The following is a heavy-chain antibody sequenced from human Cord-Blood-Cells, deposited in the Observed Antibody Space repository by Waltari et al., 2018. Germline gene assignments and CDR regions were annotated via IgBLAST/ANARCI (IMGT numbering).Heavy chain of an antibody. J-gene: IGHJ4*02. Sequence: EVQLVESGGGWIQPGGSLGLTGPASGLPGSASYMCGSAQAQGKGLEWVSVIYSGGSTYYADSVKGRFTISRDNSKNTLYLQMNSLRAEDTAVYYCAREGHSSGWSFDYWGQGTLVTVSS. D-gene: IGHD6-19*01. CDR3: AREGHSSGWSFDY. CDR1: GLPGSASY. CDR2: IYSGGST. V-gene: IGHV3-53*01.